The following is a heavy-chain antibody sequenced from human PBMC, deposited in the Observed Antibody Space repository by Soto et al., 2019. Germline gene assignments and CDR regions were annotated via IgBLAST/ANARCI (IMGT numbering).Heavy chain of an antibody. Sequence: TSETLSLTCAVYGGSFSGYYWSWIRQPPGKGLEWIGEINHSGSTNYNPSLKSRVTISVDTSKNQFSLKLSSVTAADTAVYYCARGATGTTGKGGYYYYYYMDVWGKGTKVTVSS. D-gene: IGHD1-7*01. CDR1: GGSFSGYY. CDR3: ARGATGTTGKGGYYYYYYMDV. CDR2: INHSGST. J-gene: IGHJ6*03. V-gene: IGHV4-34*01.